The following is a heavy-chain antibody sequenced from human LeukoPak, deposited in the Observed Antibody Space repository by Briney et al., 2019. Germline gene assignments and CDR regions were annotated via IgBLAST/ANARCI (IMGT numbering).Heavy chain of an antibody. J-gene: IGHJ5*02. CDR1: GYNFIDYY. CDR2: INPNGGGT. CDR3: ARDLAYGDPPSGFDP. D-gene: IGHD4-17*01. Sequence: ASVKVSCKTSGYNFIDYYVYWVRQAPGQRLEWMGWINPNGGGTNYAQKFQGRVTMTRGTSITTAYMELSSLRSDDTAVYFCARDLAYGDPPSGFDPWGQGTLVTVSS. V-gene: IGHV1-2*02.